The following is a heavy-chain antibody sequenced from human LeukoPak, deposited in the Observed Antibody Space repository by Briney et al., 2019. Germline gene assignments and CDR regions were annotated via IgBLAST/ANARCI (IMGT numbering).Heavy chain of an antibody. J-gene: IGHJ4*02. D-gene: IGHD3-10*01. CDR2: IYYSGST. Sequence: SETLSLTCTVSGGSISSSSYYWGWIRQPPGKGLEWIGSIYYSGSTYYNPSLKSRVTISVDTSKNQFSLKLSSVTAADTAVYYCARGTPPPWFGEYPFDYWGQGILVTVSS. CDR1: GGSISSSSYY. V-gene: IGHV4-39*07. CDR3: ARGTPPPWFGEYPFDY.